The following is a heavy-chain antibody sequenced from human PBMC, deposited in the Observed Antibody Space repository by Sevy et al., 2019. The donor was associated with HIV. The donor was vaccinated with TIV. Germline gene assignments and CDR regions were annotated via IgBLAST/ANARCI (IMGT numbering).Heavy chain of an antibody. CDR1: GFTFSSYA. V-gene: IGHV3-30*04. Sequence: GESLKISCAASGFTFSSYAIHWVRQAPGKGLEWVAVISYDGSKKYYADSVKGRLTISRDNSKNTLYLQMNSLRVEDTAVYYCARDRSSSWINYYFDYWGQGTLVTVSS. CDR3: ARDRSSSWINYYFDY. CDR2: ISYDGSKK. J-gene: IGHJ4*02. D-gene: IGHD2-2*01.